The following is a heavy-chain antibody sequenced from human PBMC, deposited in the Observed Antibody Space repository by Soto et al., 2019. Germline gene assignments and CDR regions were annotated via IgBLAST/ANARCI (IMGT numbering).Heavy chain of an antibody. CDR3: ARAGGYYGSGSYSPFDI. V-gene: IGHV6-1*01. J-gene: IGHJ3*02. CDR2: TYYRSKWYN. CDR1: GDSVSSNSAA. Sequence: SQTLSLTCAISGDSVSSNSAAWNWIRQSLSRGLEWLGRTYYRSKWYNDYAVSVKSRITINPDTSKNQFSLQLNSVTPEDTAAYYCARAGGYYGSGSYSPFDIWGQGTMVTVSS. D-gene: IGHD3-10*01.